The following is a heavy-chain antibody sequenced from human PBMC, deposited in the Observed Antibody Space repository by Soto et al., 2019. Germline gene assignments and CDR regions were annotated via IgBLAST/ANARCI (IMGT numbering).Heavy chain of an antibody. CDR2: IWYDGSNK. D-gene: IGHD5-12*01. J-gene: IGHJ3*02. CDR3: AREGVDIVATIGSGAFDI. V-gene: IGHV3-33*01. CDR1: GFTFSSYG. Sequence: QVQLVESGGGVVQPGRSLRLSCAASGFTFSSYGMHWVRQAPGKGLEWVAVIWYDGSNKYYADSVKGRFTISRDNSKNTLYLQMNSLRAEDTAVYYCAREGVDIVATIGSGAFDIWGQGTMVTVSS.